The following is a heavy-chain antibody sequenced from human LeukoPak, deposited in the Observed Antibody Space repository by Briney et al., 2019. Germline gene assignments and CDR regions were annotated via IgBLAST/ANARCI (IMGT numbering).Heavy chain of an antibody. V-gene: IGHV3-30*02. D-gene: IGHD5-18*01. Sequence: GGSLRLSCAASGFTFSSYGMHWVRQAPGKGLEWVAFIRYDGSNKYYADSVKGRFTISRDNSKNTLYLQMNSLRAEDTAVYYGAKERSGYSYGYSFDYGGQGTLVTVPS. CDR3: AKERSGYSYGYSFDY. CDR1: GFTFSSYG. CDR2: IRYDGSNK. J-gene: IGHJ4*02.